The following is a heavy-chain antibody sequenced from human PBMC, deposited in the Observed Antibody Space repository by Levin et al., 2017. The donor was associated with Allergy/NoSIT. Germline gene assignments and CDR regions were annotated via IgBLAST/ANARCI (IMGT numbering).Heavy chain of an antibody. V-gene: IGHV5-51*01. CDR1: GYTFSNYW. D-gene: IGHD3-16*01. CDR3: VKSRRLALRFDAFDI. CDR2: IYPSDSDT. Sequence: GESLKISCKGSGYTFSNYWIGWVRQMPGKGLEWMGIIYPSDSDTRYSPSFQGQVSISADKSISTAYLPWSSLKASDTAMYYCVKSRRLALRFDAFDIWGQGTKVTVSS. J-gene: IGHJ3*02.